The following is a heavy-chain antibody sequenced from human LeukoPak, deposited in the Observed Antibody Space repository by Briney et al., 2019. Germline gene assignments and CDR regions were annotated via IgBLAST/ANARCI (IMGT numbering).Heavy chain of an antibody. CDR1: GYTLTELS. J-gene: IGHJ4*02. V-gene: IGHV1-24*01. CDR3: ARVGDFTTGLDY. CDR2: FDPEDGET. Sequence: ASVKVSCKVSGYTLTELSMHWVRQAPGKGLEWMGGFDPEDGETIYAQKFQGRVTMTEDTSTDTAYMELSSLRSEDTAVYYCARVGDFTTGLDYWGQGTLVTVSS. D-gene: IGHD3-10*01.